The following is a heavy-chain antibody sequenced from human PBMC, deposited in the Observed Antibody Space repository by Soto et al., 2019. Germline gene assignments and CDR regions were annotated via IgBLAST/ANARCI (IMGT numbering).Heavy chain of an antibody. CDR1: GGKFSTYA. V-gene: IGHV1-69*13. CDR3: ARGGKERFRGSGMDV. CDR2: IITFFGAA. Sequence: GASVKVSCKASGGKFSTYAINWVRQAPGQGLEWLGGIITFFGAALYSQKFQGRVTITADELTTTAYMELSSLKSEDTAVYYCARGGKERFRGSGMDVWGQGTTVTVSS. J-gene: IGHJ6*02. D-gene: IGHD1-1*01.